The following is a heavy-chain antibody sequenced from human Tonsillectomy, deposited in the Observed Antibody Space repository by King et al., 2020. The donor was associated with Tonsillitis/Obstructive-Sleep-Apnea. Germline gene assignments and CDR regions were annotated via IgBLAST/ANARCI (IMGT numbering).Heavy chain of an antibody. J-gene: IGHJ4*02. Sequence: VQLVESGGGVVQPGRSLRLSCAASGFTFSTYAIHWVRQAPGKGLEWVAVVSYDGSNKYYADSVEGRFTISRDNSKNTLYLQMNSLRAEDTAVYYCARAGVKGGDDGGQGTLGTVSS. V-gene: IGHV3-30*04. CDR2: VSYDGSNK. CDR3: ARAGVKGGDD. D-gene: IGHD3-10*01. CDR1: GFTFSTYA.